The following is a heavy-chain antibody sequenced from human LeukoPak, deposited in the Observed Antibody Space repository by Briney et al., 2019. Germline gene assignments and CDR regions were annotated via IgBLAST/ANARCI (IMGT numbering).Heavy chain of an antibody. Sequence: PSETLSLTCAVYGGSFSGYYWSWIRQPPGKGLEWIGEINHSGSTNYNPSLKSRVTISVDTSKNQFSLKLSSVTAADTAVYYCARAPGYSSGGRYFDYGGKGTLVTVSS. CDR1: GGSFSGYY. V-gene: IGHV4-34*01. CDR2: INHSGST. D-gene: IGHD6-19*01. CDR3: ARAPGYSSGGRYFDY. J-gene: IGHJ4*02.